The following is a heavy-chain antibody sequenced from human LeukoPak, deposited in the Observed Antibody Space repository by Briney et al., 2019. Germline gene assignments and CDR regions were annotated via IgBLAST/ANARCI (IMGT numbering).Heavy chain of an antibody. J-gene: IGHJ4*02. CDR3: ARDRHYGDYLYYFDY. CDR2: INPSGGST. Sequence: ASVKVSCKASGYTFTSYYMHWVRQAPGQGLEWMGIINPSGGSTSYAQKFQGRVTMIRDTSTSTVYMELSSLRSEDTAVYYCARDRHYGDYLYYFDYWGQGTLVTVSS. D-gene: IGHD4-17*01. CDR1: GYTFTSYY. V-gene: IGHV1-46*01.